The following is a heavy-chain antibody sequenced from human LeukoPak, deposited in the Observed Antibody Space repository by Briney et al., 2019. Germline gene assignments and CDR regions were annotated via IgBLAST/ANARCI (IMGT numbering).Heavy chain of an antibody. CDR1: RGSISGFY. Sequence: PSETLSLTCTISRGSISGFYWSWIRQPPGKGLEWIGYIYYSGSSNYNPSLKSRVTISVDTSKDQFSLKLSPVTAADTAVYYCARNRASGTPYFDYWGQGLLVTVSS. D-gene: IGHD3-10*01. V-gene: IGHV4-59*08. CDR2: IYYSGSS. J-gene: IGHJ4*02. CDR3: ARNRASGTPYFDY.